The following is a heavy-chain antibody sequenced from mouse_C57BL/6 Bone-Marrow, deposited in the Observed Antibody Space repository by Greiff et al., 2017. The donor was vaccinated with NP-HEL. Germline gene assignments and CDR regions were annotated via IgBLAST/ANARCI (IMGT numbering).Heavy chain of an antibody. J-gene: IGHJ2*01. Sequence: VQGVESGAELARPGASVKLSCKASGYTFTSYGISWVKQRTGQGLEWIGEIYPRSGNTYYNEKFKGKATLTADKSSSTAYMELRSLTSEDSAVYFCARGGTVVATDYWGQGTTLTVSS. CDR3: ARGGTVVATDY. CDR2: IYPRSGNT. CDR1: GYTFTSYG. D-gene: IGHD1-1*01. V-gene: IGHV1-81*01.